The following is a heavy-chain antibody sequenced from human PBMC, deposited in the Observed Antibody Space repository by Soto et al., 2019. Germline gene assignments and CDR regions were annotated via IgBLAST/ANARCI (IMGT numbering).Heavy chain of an antibody. D-gene: IGHD4-17*01. Sequence: GGSLRLSCAASGFTFSSYGMHWVRQAPGKGLEWVAVISYDGSNKYYADSVKGRFTISRDNSKNTLYLQMNSLRAEDTAVYYCAKDRGRDYGDYGAFDPWGQGTLVTVSS. V-gene: IGHV3-30*18. J-gene: IGHJ5*02. CDR1: GFTFSSYG. CDR2: ISYDGSNK. CDR3: AKDRGRDYGDYGAFDP.